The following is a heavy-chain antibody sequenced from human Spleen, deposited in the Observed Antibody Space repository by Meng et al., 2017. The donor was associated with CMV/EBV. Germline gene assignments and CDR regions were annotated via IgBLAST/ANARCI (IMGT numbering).Heavy chain of an antibody. CDR1: GYTFIGYY. J-gene: IGHJ3*02. D-gene: IGHD6-25*01. CDR2: ISDSNGDT. CDR3: ARDLFCSSDNCDDAFNI. Sequence: ASVKVSCKASGYTFIGYYMHWMRQTPGQGLEWMGWISDSNGDTNYAQKVRDRITMTTDTSTSTAYMELRSLRSDDTALYYCARDLFCSSDNCDDAFNIWGQGTMVTVSS. V-gene: IGHV1-18*04.